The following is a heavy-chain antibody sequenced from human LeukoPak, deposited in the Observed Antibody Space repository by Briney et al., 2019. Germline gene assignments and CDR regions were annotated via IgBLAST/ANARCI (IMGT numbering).Heavy chain of an antibody. CDR3: ARGQMAGIAARRDFDY. D-gene: IGHD6-6*01. CDR1: GYTFTSYD. V-gene: IGHV1-8*01. J-gene: IGHJ4*02. Sequence: ASVKVSCKASGYTFTSYDINWVRQATGQGLEWMGWMNPNSGNTGYAQKFQGRVTMTRNTSISTAYMELSSLRSEDTAVYYCARGQMAGIAARRDFDYWGQGTLVTVST. CDR2: MNPNSGNT.